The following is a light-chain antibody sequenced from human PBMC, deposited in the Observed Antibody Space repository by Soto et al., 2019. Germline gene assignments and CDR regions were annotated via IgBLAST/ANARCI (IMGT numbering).Light chain of an antibody. CDR1: QSVGSY. CDR3: QQYGSSPYT. J-gene: IGKJ2*01. Sequence: EIVLTQSPATLSLSPGESGTLSCRASQSVGSYLAWYQQKPGQAPRLLIYDSSNTAPGIPARFSGRGSGTDFTLTISNVEPEDFAVFYCQQYGSSPYTFGQGTKLE. CDR2: DSS. V-gene: IGKV3-11*01.